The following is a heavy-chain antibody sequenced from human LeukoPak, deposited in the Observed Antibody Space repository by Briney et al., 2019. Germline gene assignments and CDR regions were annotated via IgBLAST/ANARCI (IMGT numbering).Heavy chain of an antibody. J-gene: IGHJ3*02. D-gene: IGHD5-12*01. Sequence: WASVKVSCKASGYTFTGYYMHWVRRAPGQGLEWMGWINPNSGGTNYAQKFQGRVTMTRDTSISTAYMELSRLRSDDTAVYYCARVKWLRDAFDIWGQGTMVTVSS. V-gene: IGHV1-2*02. CDR3: ARVKWLRDAFDI. CDR1: GYTFTGYY. CDR2: INPNSGGT.